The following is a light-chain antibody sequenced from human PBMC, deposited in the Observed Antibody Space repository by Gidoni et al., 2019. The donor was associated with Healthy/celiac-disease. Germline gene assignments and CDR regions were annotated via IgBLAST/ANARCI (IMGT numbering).Light chain of an antibody. CDR1: QSISSY. CDR3: QQSYSTPPT. J-gene: IGKJ4*01. Sequence: DIQMTQSPSSLSASLGDRVTITCRASQSISSYLNWYQQKPGKAPKLLIYAASSLQSGVPSRFSGSGSGTDFTLTISSLQPEDVATYYCQQSYSTPPTFGGGTKVEIK. CDR2: AAS. V-gene: IGKV1-39*01.